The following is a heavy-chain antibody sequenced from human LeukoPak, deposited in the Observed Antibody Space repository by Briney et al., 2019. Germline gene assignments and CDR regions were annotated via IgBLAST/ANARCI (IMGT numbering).Heavy chain of an antibody. D-gene: IGHD3-10*01. CDR3: AKSNGYGLVDI. Sequence: PSETLSLTCTVSGYSISSSYYWSWIRQPPGKGLEWIGYIYYSGSTNYNPSLKSRVTISVDTSKNQFSLNLDSVTAADTAVYYCAKSNGYGLVDIWGQGTMVTVSS. J-gene: IGHJ3*02. CDR1: GYSISSSYY. V-gene: IGHV4-59*12. CDR2: IYYSGST.